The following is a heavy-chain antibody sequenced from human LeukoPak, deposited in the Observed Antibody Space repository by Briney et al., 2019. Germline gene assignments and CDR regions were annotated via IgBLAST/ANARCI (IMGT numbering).Heavy chain of an antibody. D-gene: IGHD5-18*01. CDR2: ISSSSSYI. CDR1: GFTFSSYS. V-gene: IGHV3-21*01. Sequence: GGSLRLSCAASGFTFSSYSMNWVRQAPGKGLEWVSSISSSSSYIYYADSVKGRFTISRDNAKNSLYLQMNSLRAEDTAVYYCARRLEGYSDIDYWGQGTLVTVSS. CDR3: ARRLEGYSDIDY. J-gene: IGHJ4*02.